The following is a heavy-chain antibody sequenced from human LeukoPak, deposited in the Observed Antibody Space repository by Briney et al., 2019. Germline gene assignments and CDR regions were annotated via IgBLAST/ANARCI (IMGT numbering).Heavy chain of an antibody. CDR2: ISSSSTI. Sequence: GGSLRLSCAASGFTFSSYSMNWVRQAPGKGLEWVSYISSSSTIYYADSVKGRFTISRDNAKNSLYLQMNSLRAEDTAVYYCARDLGIAARPVDYYYMDVWGKGTTVTVSS. V-gene: IGHV3-48*04. CDR1: GFTFSSYS. CDR3: ARDLGIAARPVDYYYMDV. D-gene: IGHD6-6*01. J-gene: IGHJ6*03.